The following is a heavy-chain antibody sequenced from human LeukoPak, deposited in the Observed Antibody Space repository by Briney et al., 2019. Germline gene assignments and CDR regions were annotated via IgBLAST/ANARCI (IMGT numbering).Heavy chain of an antibody. D-gene: IGHD4-23*01. CDR1: GFTFSTYW. J-gene: IGHJ4*02. CDR2: INPDGSQT. Sequence: GGSLRLSCAASGFTFSTYWVHWVRQAPGKGLVWVSRINPDGSQTDYADSVKGRFTISRDNAKNTLYLQMNSLRAEDTAVYFCARDLRGNRDYWSQGTLVTVSS. V-gene: IGHV3-74*01. CDR3: ARDLRGNRDY.